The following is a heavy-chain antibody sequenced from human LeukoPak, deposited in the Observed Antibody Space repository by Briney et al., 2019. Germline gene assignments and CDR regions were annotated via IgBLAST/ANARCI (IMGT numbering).Heavy chain of an antibody. D-gene: IGHD4-11*01. Sequence: PGGSLRLSCAASGFIVSNNYMNWVRQAPGRGLEWVSVIYSDGTTFYTDSVKGRFTISRDNSKSTVYLQMNSLRADDTAVYFCARGSAYSDSFKVDYWGQGTLVTVSS. CDR1: GFIVSNNY. CDR3: ARGSAYSDSFKVDY. J-gene: IGHJ4*02. CDR2: IYSDGTT. V-gene: IGHV3-53*01.